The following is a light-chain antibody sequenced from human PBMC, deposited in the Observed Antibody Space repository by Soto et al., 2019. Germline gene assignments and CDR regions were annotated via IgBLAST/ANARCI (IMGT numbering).Light chain of an antibody. Sequence: QSALTQPASVSGSPGQSITISCTGTSSDVGGYNYVSWYQQHPGKAPKLMIYDVSNRPSGVSNRFSGYKSGNTASLTISGLQADDEADYSCSSYTSSSNLGVFGGGTKLTVL. CDR1: SSDVGGYNY. CDR2: DVS. J-gene: IGLJ3*02. CDR3: SSYTSSSNLGV. V-gene: IGLV2-14*01.